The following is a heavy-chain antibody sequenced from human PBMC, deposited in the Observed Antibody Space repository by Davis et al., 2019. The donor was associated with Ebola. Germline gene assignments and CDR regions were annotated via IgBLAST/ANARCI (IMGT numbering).Heavy chain of an antibody. CDR1: GDSISSSNYY. D-gene: IGHD5-18*01. J-gene: IGHJ4*02. Sequence: SETLSLTCTASGDSISSSNYYWGWIRQPPGKGLEWIGTIYYSGTTYYNPSLKSRVIISIDTSKSQFSLKLSSVTAADTALYYCARKSGGGTSYGFDYWGQGILVTISS. CDR2: IYYSGTT. CDR3: ARKSGGGTSYGFDY. V-gene: IGHV4-39*01.